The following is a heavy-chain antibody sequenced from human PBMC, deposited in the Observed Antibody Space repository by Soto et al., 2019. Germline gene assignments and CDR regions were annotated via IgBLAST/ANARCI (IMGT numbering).Heavy chain of an antibody. J-gene: IGHJ5*02. D-gene: IGHD3-16*01. Sequence: GGSLRLSCEASGFSFSSYAMSWVRQASGKGPELVGRIRSKGHNYATEYAASVKGRVTISRNDSKNTAYLQMNSLQTEDTAVYYCTRDLFSYDYSGILWFDPWGQGTLVTVSS. CDR2: IRSKGHNYAT. CDR1: GFSFSSYA. CDR3: TRDLFSYDYSGILWFDP. V-gene: IGHV3-73*01.